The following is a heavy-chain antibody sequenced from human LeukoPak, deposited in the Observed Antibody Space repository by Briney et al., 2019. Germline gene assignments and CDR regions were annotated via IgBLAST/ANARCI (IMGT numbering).Heavy chain of an antibody. V-gene: IGHV4-4*07. CDR2: IYTSGST. CDR3: ARRSSSSGFFDY. CDR1: GASITNYY. Sequence: PSETLSLTCTVSGASITNYYWSWIRQPAGKGLEWIGRIYTSGSTNYNPSLKSRVTMSVDTSKNQFSLKLSSVTAADTAVYYCARRSSSSGFFDYWGHGTLVTVSS. J-gene: IGHJ4*01. D-gene: IGHD3-22*01.